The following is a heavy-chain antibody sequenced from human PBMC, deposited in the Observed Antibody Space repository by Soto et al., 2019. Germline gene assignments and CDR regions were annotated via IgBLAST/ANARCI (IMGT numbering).Heavy chain of an antibody. Sequence: ASVKVSCKVSGYTLTDLSMQWVRQAPGKGLEWMGGFDPEDGETIYAQKFQGRVTMTEDTATDTAYMELRSLRSEDTAVYYCARDAPRSGYYTEADEYFRHWGQGTLVTGSS. CDR1: GYTLTDLS. CDR2: FDPEDGET. J-gene: IGHJ1*01. D-gene: IGHD3-3*01. CDR3: ARDAPRSGYYTEADEYFRH. V-gene: IGHV1-24*01.